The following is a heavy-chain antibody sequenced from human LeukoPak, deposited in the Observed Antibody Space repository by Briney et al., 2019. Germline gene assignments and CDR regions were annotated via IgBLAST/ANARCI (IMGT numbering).Heavy chain of an antibody. J-gene: IGHJ4*02. V-gene: IGHV3-23*01. CDR3: AVMTTVTTFDY. D-gene: IGHD4-17*01. CDR1: GFTFSSYA. Sequence: GGTLRLSCAASGFTFSSYAMRWLRPAPGKGLEWVTTISGSGGSKYYADSVKGRFTISRDNSKNTLYLQMHSLRDEDAAVYYCAVMTTVTTFDYWGQGTLVTVSS. CDR2: ISGSGGSK.